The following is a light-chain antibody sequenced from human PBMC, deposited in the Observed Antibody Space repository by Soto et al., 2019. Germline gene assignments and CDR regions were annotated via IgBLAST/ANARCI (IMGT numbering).Light chain of an antibody. CDR2: GAS. J-gene: IGKJ4*01. CDR1: QSVSSN. V-gene: IGKV3-15*01. CDR3: QHYRSSPLT. Sequence: EMVMTQSPATLSVSPWERATLSCRASQSVSSNLAWYQQKPGQAPRLLIYGASTRATGIPARFSGSGSGTDFTLTISSLEPEDVAVYYCQHYRSSPLTFGGGTKVDIK.